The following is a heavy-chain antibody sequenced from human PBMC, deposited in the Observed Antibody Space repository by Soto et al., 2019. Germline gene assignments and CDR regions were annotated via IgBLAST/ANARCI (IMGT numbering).Heavy chain of an antibody. V-gene: IGHV4-30-2*01. CDR1: GGSISSGGYS. J-gene: IGHJ6*02. D-gene: IGHD4-4*01. CDR3: ARGSNYGSWGSVFVGGMDV. CDR2: IYHSGST. Sequence: PSETLSLTCAVSGGSISSGGYSWSWIRQPPGKGLEWIGYIYHSGSTYYNPSLKSRVTISVDRSKNQFSLKLSSVTAADTAVYYCARGSNYGSWGSVFVGGMDVWGQGTTVTVSS.